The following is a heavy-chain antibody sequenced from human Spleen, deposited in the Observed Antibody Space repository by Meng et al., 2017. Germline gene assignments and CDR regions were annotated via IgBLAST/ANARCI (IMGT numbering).Heavy chain of an antibody. D-gene: IGHD3-9*01. J-gene: IGHJ4*02. CDR1: GFTFDDYA. V-gene: IGHV3-9*01. Sequence: GGSLRLSCAASGFTFDDYAMHWVRQAPGKGLEWVSGISWNSGNIGYADSVKGRFTISRDNAKNSLYLQMNSLRAEDTALYYCAKDPYDILTGYDYWGQGTLVTVSS. CDR2: ISWNSGNI. CDR3: AKDPYDILTGYDY.